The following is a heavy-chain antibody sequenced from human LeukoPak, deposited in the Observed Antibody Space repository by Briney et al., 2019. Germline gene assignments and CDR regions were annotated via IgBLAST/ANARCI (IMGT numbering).Heavy chain of an antibody. V-gene: IGHV4-59*08. CDR1: GGYFSSYY. D-gene: IGHD3-22*01. J-gene: IGHJ5*02. CDR3: TSQRPYYYDGRGYYDP. Sequence: PSETLSLTCTVSGGYFSSYYWSWIRQPPGKGLEWIGYMYYSGSTNCNPSLKSRVTISLDTSKNQLALKLSSVTAADTAVYCCTSQRPYYYDGRGYYDPGGQGILVTVSS. CDR2: MYYSGST.